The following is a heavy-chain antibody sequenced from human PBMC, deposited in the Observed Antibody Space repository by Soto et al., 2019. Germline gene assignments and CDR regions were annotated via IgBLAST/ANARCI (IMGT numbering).Heavy chain of an antibody. CDR1: GGSFSSGDYY. CDR2: THSSGNT. Sequence: QMQLQESGPGLVKPSQTLSLTCSVSGGSFSSGDYYWSWIRQPPGKGLEWIGNTHSSGNTFYNPSLTSRVSISIDTSQNQFSLKLSSVTAADTAVYYCAGGKAVSFYYGMDVWGQGTTVTVSS. V-gene: IGHV4-30-4*01. CDR3: AGGKAVSFYYGMDV. J-gene: IGHJ6*02.